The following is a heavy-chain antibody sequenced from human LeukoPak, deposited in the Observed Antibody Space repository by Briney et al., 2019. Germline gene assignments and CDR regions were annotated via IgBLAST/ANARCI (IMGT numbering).Heavy chain of an antibody. D-gene: IGHD3-10*01. Sequence: SETLSLTCTVSGGSTSSYHWTWIRQPPGKGLEWIGYIYYSGSTNYNPSLKSRVTISVDTSKNQFSPKLSSVTAADTAVYYCAREHYYGSGIDYWGQGTLVTVSS. V-gene: IGHV4-59*01. CDR2: IYYSGST. J-gene: IGHJ4*02. CDR1: GGSTSSYH. CDR3: AREHYYGSGIDY.